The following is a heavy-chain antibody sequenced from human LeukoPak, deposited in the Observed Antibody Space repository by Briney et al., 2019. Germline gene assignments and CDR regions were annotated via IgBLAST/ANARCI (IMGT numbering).Heavy chain of an antibody. CDR1: GVTFSSYW. J-gene: IGHJ6*04. D-gene: IGHD3-10*01. V-gene: IGHV3-74*01. CDR3: ATARGMVRCMDV. Sequence: QPGGSLRLSCAASGVTFSSYWMHWVRQAPGKGLVWVSRINSDGSSTSYADSVKGRFTISRDNAKNTLYLQMNSLRAEDTAVYYCATARGMVRCMDVWGKGTTVTVSS. CDR2: INSDGSST.